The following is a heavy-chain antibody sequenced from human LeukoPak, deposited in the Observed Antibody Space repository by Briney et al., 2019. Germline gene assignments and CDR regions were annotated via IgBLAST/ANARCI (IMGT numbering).Heavy chain of an antibody. CDR3: ARDRGSYGYWIDY. V-gene: IGHV3-21*01. CDR2: ISSSSSYI. J-gene: IGHJ4*02. D-gene: IGHD5-18*01. CDR1: GFTFSSYS. Sequence: PGGSLRLSCSASGFTFSSYSMIWVRQAPGKGLEWFSSISSSSSYIYYADSVKGRFTISRDNAKNSLYLQMNSLRAEDTAVYYCARDRGSYGYWIDYWGQGTLVTVSS.